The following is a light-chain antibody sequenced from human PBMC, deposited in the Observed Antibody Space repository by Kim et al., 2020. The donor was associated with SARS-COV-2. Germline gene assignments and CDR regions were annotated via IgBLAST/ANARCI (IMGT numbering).Light chain of an antibody. V-gene: IGKV1-5*01. CDR3: QQYDGY. J-gene: IGKJ2*01. CDR1: QNIQNW. Sequence: STLSASVGDRVTITCRASQNIQNWLALYQQKPGKAPKVLIYGASTLEGGVPSRFSGSGFGTEFTLTFSSLQPDDFATYYCQQYDGYFGQGTKLEI. CDR2: GAS.